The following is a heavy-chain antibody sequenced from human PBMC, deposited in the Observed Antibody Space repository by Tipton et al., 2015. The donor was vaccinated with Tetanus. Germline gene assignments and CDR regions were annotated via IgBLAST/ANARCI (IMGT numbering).Heavy chain of an antibody. CDR1: GASIGSISYY. J-gene: IGHJ4*02. V-gene: IGHV4-61*03. CDR3: ARANFDFPKKGPFDS. Sequence: TLSLTCTVSGASIGSISYYWSRIRQPPGKGLEWLAYISSSGSTNSDYSLKSRITILRDTSKNHFSLNLASVTAADTAVYFCARANFDFPKKGPFDSWGQGIPVIVSA. CDR2: ISSSGST. D-gene: IGHD3-3*01.